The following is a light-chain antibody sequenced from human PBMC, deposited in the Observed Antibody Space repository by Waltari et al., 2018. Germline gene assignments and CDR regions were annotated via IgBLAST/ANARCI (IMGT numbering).Light chain of an antibody. V-gene: IGKV1-39*01. CDR1: QNINTY. CDR3: QQSYAIPLT. CDR2: ATS. Sequence: DIQMTQSPSSLSASVGDRVTITCRASQNINTYLNWYHQTPGKAPKLLIYATSNLQSGVPSRFSGSGSGTDFTLTISSLQPEDFATYYCQQSYAIPLTFGGGTKVEI. J-gene: IGKJ4*01.